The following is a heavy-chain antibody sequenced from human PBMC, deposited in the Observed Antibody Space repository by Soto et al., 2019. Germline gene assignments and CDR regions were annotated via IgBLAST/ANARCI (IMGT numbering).Heavy chain of an antibody. CDR3: ARELGYGSGGSCYPVAWFDL. CDR2: IIPIFGTA. D-gene: IGHD2-15*01. V-gene: IGHV1-69*13. Sequence: SVKVSCKASGGTFSSYAISWVRQAPGQGLEWMGGIIPIFGTANYAQKFQGRVTITADESTSTAYMELSSLRSEDTAVYYCARELGYGSGGSCYPVAWFDLWGQGTLVTVSS. CDR1: GGTFSSYA. J-gene: IGHJ5*02.